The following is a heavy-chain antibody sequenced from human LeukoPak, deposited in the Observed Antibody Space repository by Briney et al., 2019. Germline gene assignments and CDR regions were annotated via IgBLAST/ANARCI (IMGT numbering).Heavy chain of an antibody. D-gene: IGHD4-17*01. CDR2: ISGSGGST. CDR3: VKALSSTVTTSFYFDY. V-gene: IGHV3-23*01. CDR1: GFTFSSYA. Sequence: GGSLRLSCAASGFTFSSYAMSWVRQAPVKGLEWVSAISGSGGSTYYADSVKGRFTISRDNSKNTLYLQMNSLRAEDTAVYYCVKALSSTVTTSFYFDYWGQGTLVTVSS. J-gene: IGHJ4*02.